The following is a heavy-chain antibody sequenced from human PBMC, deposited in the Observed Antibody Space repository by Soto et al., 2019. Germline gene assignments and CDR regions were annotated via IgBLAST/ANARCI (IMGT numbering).Heavy chain of an antibody. CDR3: ARDREALQYYYYGMDV. D-gene: IGHD4-4*01. V-gene: IGHV3-48*02. J-gene: IGHJ6*02. CDR1: GFTFSSYS. Sequence: GESLKISCAASGFTFSSYSMNWVRQAPGKGLEWVSYISSSSSTIYYADSVKGRFTISRDNAKNSLYLQMNSLRDEDTAVYYCARDREALQYYYYGMDVWGQGTTVTVSS. CDR2: ISSSSSTI.